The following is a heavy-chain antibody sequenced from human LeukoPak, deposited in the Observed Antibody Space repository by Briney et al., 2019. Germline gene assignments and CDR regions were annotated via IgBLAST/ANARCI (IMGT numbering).Heavy chain of an antibody. CDR1: GYTFTSYG. Sequence: ASVKVSCKASGYTFTSYGISWVRQAPGQGLEWMGWISAYNGNTNYAQKLQGRVTMTTDTSTSTAYMELRNLRSDDTAVYYCARDEGYYDFWSGYWGYYYGMDVWGQGTTVTVSS. D-gene: IGHD3-3*01. V-gene: IGHV1-18*01. J-gene: IGHJ6*02. CDR3: ARDEGYYDFWSGYWGYYYGMDV. CDR2: ISAYNGNT.